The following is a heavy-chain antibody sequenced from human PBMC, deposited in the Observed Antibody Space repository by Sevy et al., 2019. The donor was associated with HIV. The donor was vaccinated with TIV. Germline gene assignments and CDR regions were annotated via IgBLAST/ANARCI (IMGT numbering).Heavy chain of an antibody. D-gene: IGHD2-8*01. V-gene: IGHV3-23*01. Sequence: GGCLRLSCAASGFAFYEYSMSWIRQAPGKGLEWFATLSFGCGKINYADSVKGRFTISRDNSKNSFYLQMDNLRVEDTALYYCAREGCSRPHDYWGQGTRVTVSS. J-gene: IGHJ4*02. CDR2: LSFGCGKI. CDR1: GFAFYEYS. CDR3: AREGCSRPHDY.